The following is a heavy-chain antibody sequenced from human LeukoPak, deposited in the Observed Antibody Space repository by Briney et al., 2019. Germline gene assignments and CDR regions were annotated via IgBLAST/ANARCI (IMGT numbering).Heavy chain of an antibody. V-gene: IGHV1-18*01. CDR3: ARVGTYTYGDYYFDY. Sequence: ASVKVSCKASGYTFTRYVISWVRQAPGQGLEWMGWISAYNGNTNYAQKLQGRVTMTTDTSTSTAYMELRSLRSDDTAVYYCARVGTYTYGDYYFDYWGQGTLVTVSS. D-gene: IGHD4-17*01. CDR1: GYTFTRYV. CDR2: ISAYNGNT. J-gene: IGHJ4*02.